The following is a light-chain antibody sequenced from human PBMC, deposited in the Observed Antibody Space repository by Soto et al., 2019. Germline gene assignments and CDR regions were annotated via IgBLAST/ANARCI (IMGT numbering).Light chain of an antibody. Sequence: QAVVTQPPSGSGAPGQRVPTPCPGANPNIGASFDVPWYQHLPGTVPKLLIYGYTNRPSGVPDRFSGSRSATSASLAITGLQAEDEADYYCQSFDRGLGGVVFGGGTKVTVL. CDR3: QSFDRGLGGVV. CDR1: NPNIGASFD. CDR2: GYT. V-gene: IGLV1-40*01. J-gene: IGLJ3*02.